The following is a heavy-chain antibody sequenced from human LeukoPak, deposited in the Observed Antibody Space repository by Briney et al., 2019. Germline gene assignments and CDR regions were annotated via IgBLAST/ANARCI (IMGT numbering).Heavy chain of an antibody. V-gene: IGHV1-2*02. D-gene: IGHD1-26*01. CDR1: AYTFSGYY. J-gene: IGHJ4*02. Sequence: ASVKVSCKASAYTFSGYYMHWVRQAPGQGLEWMGWINPNSGGANYAQKFQGRVTMTRDTSISTAYMELSRLTSDDPAVYYCARDPGGSYWADYWGQGTLVTVSS. CDR3: ARDPGGSYWADY. CDR2: INPNSGGA.